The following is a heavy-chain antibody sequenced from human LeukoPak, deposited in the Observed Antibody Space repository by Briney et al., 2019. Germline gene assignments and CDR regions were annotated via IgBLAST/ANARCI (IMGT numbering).Heavy chain of an antibody. V-gene: IGHV1-2*06. CDR1: GYSFSDYS. CDR2: ITSNSGGT. D-gene: IGHD3-10*01. Sequence: ASVKVSCKASGYSFSDYSMHLVRQAPGQGLEWMGRITSNSGGTSFAQKFQGRVTMTRDTSINTAYMDLSGLTSDDTAVYYCVRGGSGSGYLYYFDSWGQGTLVSVSS. CDR3: VRGGSGSGYLYYFDS. J-gene: IGHJ4*02.